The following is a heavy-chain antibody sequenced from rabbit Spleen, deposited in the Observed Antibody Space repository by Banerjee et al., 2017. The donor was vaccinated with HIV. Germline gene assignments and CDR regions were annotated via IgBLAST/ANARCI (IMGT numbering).Heavy chain of an antibody. CDR1: GFTISNYW. CDR3: ARDTSSSFSSYGMDL. Sequence: QLEESGGRLVQPGGSLTLSCKAYGFTISNYWMNWVRQAPGKGLEWIGIIYPITETTYYASWVNGRFTISTDNAQNTVDLHLNSLTAADTATYFCARDTSSSFSSYGMDLWGPGTLVTVS. V-gene: IGHV1S7*01. CDR2: IYPITETT. J-gene: IGHJ6*01. D-gene: IGHD1-1*01.